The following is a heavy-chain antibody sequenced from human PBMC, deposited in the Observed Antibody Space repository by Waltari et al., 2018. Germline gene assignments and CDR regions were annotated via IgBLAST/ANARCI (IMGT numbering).Heavy chain of an antibody. D-gene: IGHD1-26*01. Sequence: EVQLLESGGGLVQPGGSLRLSCAASGFTFSTYAISWVRQAPGVGLEGISSVHSAGTKAFYAGSGKGRFTISKDKSKNTAYREWLSQRVEDTATYYCAKRGGTGTVAVGGIHCDHWGQGTLVTVSS. CDR1: GFTFSTYA. J-gene: IGHJ4*02. V-gene: IGHV3-23*03. CDR2: VHSAGTKA. CDR3: AKRGGTGTVAVGGIHCDH.